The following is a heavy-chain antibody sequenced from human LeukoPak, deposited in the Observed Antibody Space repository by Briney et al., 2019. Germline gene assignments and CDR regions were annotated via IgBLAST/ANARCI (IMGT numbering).Heavy chain of an antibody. Sequence: GGSLRLSCAASGFTFSDYYMSWLRQAPGKGLEGVSYISSSGSTIYYADSVKGRFTISRDNAKNSLFLQMNSLRAEDTAVYYCARDRITDFWSGYYTNYFDYWGQGTLVTVSS. V-gene: IGHV3-11*04. CDR1: GFTFSDYY. CDR3: ARDRITDFWSGYYTNYFDY. CDR2: ISSSGSTI. D-gene: IGHD3-3*01. J-gene: IGHJ4*02.